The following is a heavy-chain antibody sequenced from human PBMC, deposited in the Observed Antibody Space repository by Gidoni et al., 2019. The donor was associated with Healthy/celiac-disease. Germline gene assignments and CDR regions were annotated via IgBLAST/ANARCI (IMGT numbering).Heavy chain of an antibody. D-gene: IGHD4-17*01. CDR1: GFTFSSYA. J-gene: IGHJ4*02. Sequence: EVQLLESGGGLVQPGGSLRLSCAAPGFTFSSYAISWVRQAPGKGLEWVSAISGSGGSTYYADSVKGRFTISRDNSKNTLYLQMNSLRAEDTAVYYCAECAGGSVTTGFDYWGQGTLVTVSS. V-gene: IGHV3-23*01. CDR3: AECAGGSVTTGFDY. CDR2: ISGSGGST.